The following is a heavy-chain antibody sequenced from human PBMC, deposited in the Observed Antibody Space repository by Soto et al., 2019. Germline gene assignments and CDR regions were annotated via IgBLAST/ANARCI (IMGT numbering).Heavy chain of an antibody. J-gene: IGHJ5*02. CDR2: INHSGST. CDR3: ARGHGVAATLLPYAINWFDP. CDR1: GGSFSGYY. Sequence: SETLSLTCAVYGGSFSGYYWSWILQPPGKGLEWIGEINHSGSTNYNPSLKSRVTISVDTSKNQFSLKLSSVTAADTAVYYCARGHGVAATLLPYAINWFDPWGQGTLVTVSS. V-gene: IGHV4-34*01. D-gene: IGHD2-15*01.